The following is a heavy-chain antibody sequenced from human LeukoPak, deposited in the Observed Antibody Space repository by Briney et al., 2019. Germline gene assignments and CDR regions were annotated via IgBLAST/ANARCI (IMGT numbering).Heavy chain of an antibody. V-gene: IGHV3-11*01. CDR2: ISSSGSTI. CDR3: ASYSSAYYYYMDV. CDR1: GFTFSDYY. Sequence: PEGSLRLSCAASGFTFSDYYMSWIRQAPGKGLEWVSYISSSGSTIYYADSVKGRFTISRDNAKNSLYLQMNSLRAEDTAVNYCASYSSAYYYYMDVWGKGTTVTVSS. D-gene: IGHD5-18*01. J-gene: IGHJ6*03.